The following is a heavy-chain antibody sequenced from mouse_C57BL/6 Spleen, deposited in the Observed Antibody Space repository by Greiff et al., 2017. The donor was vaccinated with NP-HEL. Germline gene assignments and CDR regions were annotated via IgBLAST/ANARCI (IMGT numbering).Heavy chain of an antibody. CDR2: ISSGGDYI. D-gene: IGHD2-3*01. Sequence: EVKVEESGEGLVKPGGSLKLSCAASGFTFSSYAMSWVRQTPEKRLEWVAYISSGGDYIYYADTVKGRFTISRDNARNTLYLQMSSLKSEDTAMYYCTRGIYDGYYVDYWGQGTTLTVSS. CDR1: GFTFSSYA. J-gene: IGHJ2*01. CDR3: TRGIYDGYYVDY. V-gene: IGHV5-9-1*02.